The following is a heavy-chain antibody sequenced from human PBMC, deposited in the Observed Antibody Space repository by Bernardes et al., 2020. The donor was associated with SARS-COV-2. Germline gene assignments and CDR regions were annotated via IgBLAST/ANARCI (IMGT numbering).Heavy chain of an antibody. CDR1: GFTFSSYW. CDR3: ARGSGNYYFDY. V-gene: IGHV3-74*01. Sequence: GGSLRLSCAGSGFTFSSYWMHWIRQVPGKGLVWVTRINGDGNSINYADSVRGRFTISRDNAKNTLYLQMTSLTAEDTALYYCARGSGNYYFDYWGQGTLITVSS. D-gene: IGHD6-19*01. CDR2: INGDGNSI. J-gene: IGHJ4*02.